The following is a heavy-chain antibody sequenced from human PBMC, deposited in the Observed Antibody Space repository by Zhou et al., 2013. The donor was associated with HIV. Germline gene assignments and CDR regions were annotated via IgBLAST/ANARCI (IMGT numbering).Heavy chain of an antibody. CDR2: IIPIFGTA. D-gene: IGHD2-2*01. Sequence: QVQLVQSGAEVKKPGSSVKVSCKASGGTFSSYAISWVRQAPGQGLEWMGGIIPIFGTANYAQKFQGRVTITTDESTSTAYMELSSLRSEDTAVYYCARTVPQAIVVVPAATNYYYYMDVWGKGTTVTVSS. CDR1: GGTFSSYA. V-gene: IGHV1-69*05. CDR3: ARTVPQAIVVVPAATNYYYYMDV. J-gene: IGHJ6*03.